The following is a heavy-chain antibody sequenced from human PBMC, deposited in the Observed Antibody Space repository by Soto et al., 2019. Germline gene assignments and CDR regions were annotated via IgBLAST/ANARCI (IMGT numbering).Heavy chain of an antibody. Sequence: SETLSLTCAVYGGSFSGYYWSWIRQPPGKGLEWIGEINHSGSTNYNPSLKSRVTISVDTSKNQFSLKLSSVTAADTAVYYCVRGGTRGAFDIWGQGTMVTVSS. V-gene: IGHV4-34*01. J-gene: IGHJ3*02. CDR1: GGSFSGYY. CDR3: VRGGTRGAFDI. D-gene: IGHD3-10*01. CDR2: INHSGST.